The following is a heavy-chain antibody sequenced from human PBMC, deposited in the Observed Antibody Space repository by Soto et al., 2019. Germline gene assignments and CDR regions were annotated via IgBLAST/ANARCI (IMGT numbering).Heavy chain of an antibody. V-gene: IGHV2-5*01. Sequence: SGPTLVKPTQTLTLTCTFSGFSLSTSGVGVGWIRQPPGKALEWLALIYWNDDKRYSPSLKSRLTITKDTSKNQVVLTMTNMDPVDTATYYCAHSGGYSGYDLGSLFDYWGQGTLVTVSS. D-gene: IGHD5-12*01. CDR3: AHSGGYSGYDLGSLFDY. J-gene: IGHJ4*02. CDR1: GFSLSTSGVG. CDR2: IYWNDDK.